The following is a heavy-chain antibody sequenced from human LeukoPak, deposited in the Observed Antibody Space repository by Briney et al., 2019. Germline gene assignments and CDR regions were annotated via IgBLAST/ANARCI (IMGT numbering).Heavy chain of an antibody. CDR1: GFTFSDHF. CDR2: IRRRPNSYTT. J-gene: IGHJ4*02. V-gene: IGHV3-72*01. Sequence: GGSLRLSCAASGFTFSDHFMDWVRQAPGKGLEWVGRIRRRPNSYTTEYAASVQGRFAISRDDSKNSLYLQMNSLKTEDTAVYYCARVSTTVAGSDYLDYWGQGTQVTISS. CDR3: ARVSTTVAGSDYLDY. D-gene: IGHD6-19*01.